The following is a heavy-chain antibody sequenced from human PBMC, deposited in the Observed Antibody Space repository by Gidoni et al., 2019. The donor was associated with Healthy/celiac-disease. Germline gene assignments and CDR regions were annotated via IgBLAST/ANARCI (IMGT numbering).Heavy chain of an antibody. Sequence: QVQLVESGGGVVQPGRSLRLSCAASGFTFSSYAMHWVRQAPGKGLEWVAVISYDGSNKYYADSVKGRFTISRDNSKNTLYLQMNSLRAEDTAVYYCAREARAAAGYYFDYWGQGTLVTVSS. CDR3: AREARAAAGYYFDY. D-gene: IGHD6-13*01. CDR2: ISYDGSNK. J-gene: IGHJ4*02. CDR1: GFTFSSYA. V-gene: IGHV3-30*04.